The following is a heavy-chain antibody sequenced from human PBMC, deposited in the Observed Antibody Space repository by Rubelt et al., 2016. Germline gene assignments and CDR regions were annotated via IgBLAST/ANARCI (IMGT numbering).Heavy chain of an antibody. CDR2: IYYSGST. V-gene: IGHV4-59*01. D-gene: IGHD5-24*01. J-gene: IGHJ4*02. CDR3: ARGRRDLDY. CDR1: GGSISSYY. Sequence: QVQLQESGPGLVKPSETLSLTCTVSGGSISSYYWSWIRQPPGKGLEWFGYIYYSGSTNYNPSLKSRVTISVDTSKNQFSLKLSSVTAADTAVYYCARGRRDLDYWGQGTLVTVSS.